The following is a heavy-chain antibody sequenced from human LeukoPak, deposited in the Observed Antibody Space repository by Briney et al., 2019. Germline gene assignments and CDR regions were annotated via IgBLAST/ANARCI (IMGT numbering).Heavy chain of an antibody. Sequence: PGGSLRLSCAASGFTFSSYAMHWVRQAPGKGLEYVSVISTNGDRTYYANSMKGRFTISRDNSKNTLYLQMGSLRPEDMAVYYCARDKAAVGNDYWGLGTLVTVSS. CDR3: ARDKAAVGNDY. V-gene: IGHV3-64*01. CDR2: ISTNGDRT. D-gene: IGHD6-13*01. J-gene: IGHJ4*02. CDR1: GFTFSSYA.